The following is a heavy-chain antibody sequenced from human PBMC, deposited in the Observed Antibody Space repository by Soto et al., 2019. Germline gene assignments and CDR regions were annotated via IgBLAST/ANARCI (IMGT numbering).Heavy chain of an antibody. CDR1: GFTFGDYA. CDR3: TRDYADIVVVPAAIIFDY. D-gene: IGHD2-2*01. V-gene: IGHV3-49*03. CDR2: IRSKAYGWTT. Sequence: LRLSCTASGFTFGDYAMIWFRQAPGKGLEWVGFIRSKAYGWTTEYAASVKGRFTISRDDSKSIAYLQMNSLKTEDTAVYYCTRDYADIVVVPAAIIFDYWGQGTLVTVSS. J-gene: IGHJ4*02.